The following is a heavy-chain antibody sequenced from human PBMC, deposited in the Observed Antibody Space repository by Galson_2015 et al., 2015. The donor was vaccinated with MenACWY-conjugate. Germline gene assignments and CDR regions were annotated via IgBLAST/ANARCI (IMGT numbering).Heavy chain of an antibody. D-gene: IGHD2-8*01. J-gene: IGHJ4*02. CDR2: INHSGST. Sequence: ETLSLTCAVYGGSFSGYYWSWIRQPPGKGLEWIGEINHSGSTNYNPSLKSRVTISVDTSKNQFSLKLSSVTAADTAVYYCARDYCTNGVCWGYWGQGTLVTVSS. V-gene: IGHV4-34*01. CDR1: GGSFSGYY. CDR3: ARDYCTNGVCWGY.